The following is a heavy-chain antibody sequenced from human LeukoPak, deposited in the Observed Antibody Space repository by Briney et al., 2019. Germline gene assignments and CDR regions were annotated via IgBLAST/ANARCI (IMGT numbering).Heavy chain of an antibody. CDR2: INNDGGVT. D-gene: IGHD3-16*01. CDR3: ERGGQGAVDY. Sequence: GGSLRLSCAASGFTFSSHWMNWVRQAPGKGLVWVSFINNDGGVTSYAHSVKGRFTTATLTNKHSLYQQMNSLRAEDNAMYYCERGGQGAVDYWRRGGLVTVSS. J-gene: IGHJ4*02. V-gene: IGHV3-74*01. CDR1: GFTFSSHW.